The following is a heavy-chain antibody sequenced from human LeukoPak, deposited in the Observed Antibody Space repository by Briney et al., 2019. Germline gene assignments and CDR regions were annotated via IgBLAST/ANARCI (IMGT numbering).Heavy chain of an antibody. D-gene: IGHD6-19*01. V-gene: IGHV4-39*07. J-gene: IGHJ4*02. Sequence: SETLSLTCTVAGDSVSSVTDYWAWIRQPLGKGLEWIASADYSGGTYYNPSLESRVAISADMSKKQISLTLTSVTGADTAVYYCAGERGEEYSSGWYKTNYFDNWGQGIRVTVSS. CDR3: AGERGEEYSSGWYKTNYFDN. CDR1: GDSVSSVTDY. CDR2: ADYSGGT.